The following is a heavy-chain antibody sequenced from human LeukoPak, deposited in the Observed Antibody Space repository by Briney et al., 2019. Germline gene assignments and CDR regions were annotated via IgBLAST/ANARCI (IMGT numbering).Heavy chain of an antibody. J-gene: IGHJ4*02. CDR3: ARELVGPYYFDY. CDR1: AFSLNAYN. Sequence: GSLRLSCAASAFSLNAYNMNWIRQPPGKGLEWIGYIYYSGSTNYNPSLKSRVTISVDTSKNQFSLKLSSVTAADTAVYYCARELVGPYYFDYWGQGTLVTVSS. D-gene: IGHD1-26*01. V-gene: IGHV4-59*12. CDR2: IYYSGST.